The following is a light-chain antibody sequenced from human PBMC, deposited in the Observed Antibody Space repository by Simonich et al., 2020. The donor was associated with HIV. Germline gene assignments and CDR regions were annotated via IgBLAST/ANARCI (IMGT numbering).Light chain of an antibody. CDR1: SSDVGGYNY. V-gene: IGLV2-23*01. CDR3: CSFAGSSTWV. Sequence: QSALTQPPSASGSPGQSVTISCTGTSSDVGGYNYVSWYQQHPGKAPKLMIYEGTTRPSGVSNRFSGSKSGNTASLTISGLQAEDEAHYYCCSFAGSSTWVFGGGTKLTVL. CDR2: EGT. J-gene: IGLJ3*02.